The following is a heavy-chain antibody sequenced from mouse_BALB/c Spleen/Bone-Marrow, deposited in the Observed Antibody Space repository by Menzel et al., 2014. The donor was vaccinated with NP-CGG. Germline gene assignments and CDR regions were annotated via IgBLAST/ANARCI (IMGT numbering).Heavy chain of an antibody. V-gene: IGHV2-6*02. D-gene: IGHD2-4*01. CDR1: GFSLTSYG. J-gene: IGHJ1*01. Sequence: VKLVESGPGLVAPSQSLSITCTVSGFSLTSYGVHWVRQPPGKGLEWLVVIWSDGNITYNSALKSRLSISKDNSKSQVFLKMNSLQTDDTAMYYCARNGYGITTWYFDVWGAGTTVTVS. CDR3: ARNGYGITTWYFDV. CDR2: IWSDGNI.